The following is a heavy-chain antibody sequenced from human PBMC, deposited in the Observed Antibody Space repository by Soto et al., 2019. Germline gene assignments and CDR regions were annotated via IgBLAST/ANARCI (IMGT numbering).Heavy chain of an antibody. Sequence: PSETLSLTCTVSGGSISSYYWSWIRQPPGKGLEWIGYIYYSGSTNYNPSLKSRVTISVDTSKNQFSLKLSSVTAADTAVYYCARDEGLAAAGHNWFDPWGQGTLVTVSS. CDR1: GGSISSYY. CDR3: ARDEGLAAAGHNWFDP. D-gene: IGHD6-13*01. CDR2: IYYSGST. V-gene: IGHV4-59*01. J-gene: IGHJ5*02.